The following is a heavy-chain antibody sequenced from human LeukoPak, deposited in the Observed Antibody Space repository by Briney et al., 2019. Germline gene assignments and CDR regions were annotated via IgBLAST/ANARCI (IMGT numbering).Heavy chain of an antibody. CDR3: AREDDRNKTPGAFDI. Sequence: PSETLSLTCTVSGGSISSGGYYWSWIRQPPGKGLEWIGYIYHSGSTYYNPSLKSRVTISVDRSKNQFSLKLSSVTAADTAVYYCAREDDRNKTPGAFDIWGQGTMVTVSS. J-gene: IGHJ3*02. V-gene: IGHV4-30-2*01. CDR2: IYHSGST. D-gene: IGHD1-1*01. CDR1: GGSISSGGYY.